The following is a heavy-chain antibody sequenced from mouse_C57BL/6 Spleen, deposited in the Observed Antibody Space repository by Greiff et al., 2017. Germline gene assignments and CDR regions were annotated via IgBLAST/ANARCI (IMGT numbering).Heavy chain of an antibody. CDR2: INPGSGGT. J-gene: IGHJ2*01. CDR3: ARASYGNSWYFDY. CDR1: GYAFTNYL. D-gene: IGHD2-1*01. Sequence: QVQLQQSGAELVRPGTSVKVSCKASGYAFTNYLIEWVKQRPGQGLEWIGVINPGSGGTNYNEKFKGKATLTADKSSSTAYMQLSSLTSEDSAVYFCARASYGNSWYFDYWGQGTTLTVSS. V-gene: IGHV1-54*01.